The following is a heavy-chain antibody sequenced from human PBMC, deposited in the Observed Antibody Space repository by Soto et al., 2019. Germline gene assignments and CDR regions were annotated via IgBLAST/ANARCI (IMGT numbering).Heavy chain of an antibody. CDR3: ARDLAKGGGSAGFDY. CDR1: GYTFTVYY. J-gene: IGHJ4*02. V-gene: IGHV1-2*02. Sequence: QVQLVQSGAEVKKPGASVNVSCKASGYTFTVYYMHWVRQAPGQGLEWMGWINPKSGGTMYPQKLQGRVTMTWYTSISTAYMALTRLRSDDTAVYYCARDLAKGGGSAGFDYWGQGTLVTVSS. D-gene: IGHD1-26*01. CDR2: INPKSGGT.